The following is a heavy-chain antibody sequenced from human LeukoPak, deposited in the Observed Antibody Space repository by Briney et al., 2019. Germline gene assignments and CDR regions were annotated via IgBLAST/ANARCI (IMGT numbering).Heavy chain of an antibody. J-gene: IGHJ3*02. D-gene: IGHD3-10*01. CDR2: INHSGST. CDR3: ARDKSRTYGSADAFDI. V-gene: IGHV4-34*01. CDR1: GGSFSGYY. Sequence: SETLSLTCAVYGGSFSGYYWSWIRQPPGKGLEWIGEINHSGSTNYNPSLKSRVTISVDTSKNQFSLKPSSVTAADTAVYYCARDKSRTYGSADAFDIWGQGTMVTVSS.